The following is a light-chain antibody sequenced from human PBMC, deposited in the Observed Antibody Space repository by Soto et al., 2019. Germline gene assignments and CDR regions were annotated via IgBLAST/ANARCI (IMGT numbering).Light chain of an antibody. V-gene: IGKV3-15*01. CDR1: QSVSTNN. CDR3: QEYNTWPWT. J-gene: IGKJ1*01. CDR2: GAS. Sequence: EIVLTQSPGTLSSSPGERATLSCRASQSVSTNNLAWYQQKLGQAPRVLIYGASTRATGIPARFTGSGSGTEFILTITSLQSEDSAVYYCQEYNTWPWTFGQGTKVDIK.